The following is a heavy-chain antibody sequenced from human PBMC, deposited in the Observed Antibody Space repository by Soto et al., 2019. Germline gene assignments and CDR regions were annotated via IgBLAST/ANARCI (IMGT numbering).Heavy chain of an antibody. J-gene: IGHJ4*02. D-gene: IGHD3-10*01. V-gene: IGHV3-23*01. CDR3: AKDRPNYYGSGGGYYKAGGDY. CDR1: GLTFSTYA. Sequence: EVQLLGSGGGLVQPGGSLRLSCAASGLTFSTYAMSWVRQAPGKGLEWVSSISGNGANTYYTDSVKGRFIISRDNSKNTPLRHMNSLSAEETALYYCAKDRPNYYGSGGGYYKAGGDYWGQGTLVTVSS. CDR2: ISGNGANT.